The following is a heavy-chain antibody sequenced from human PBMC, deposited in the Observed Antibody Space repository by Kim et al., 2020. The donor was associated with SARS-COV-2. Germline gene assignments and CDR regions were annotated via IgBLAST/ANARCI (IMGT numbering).Heavy chain of an antibody. CDR3: AGEMATILSYYYGMDV. J-gene: IGHJ6*02. V-gene: IGHV4-39*01. D-gene: IGHD5-12*01. Sequence: PSLKRRVTISGDTSKNQFSLKLSSVTAADTAVYYCAGEMATILSYYYGMDVWGQGTTVTVSS.